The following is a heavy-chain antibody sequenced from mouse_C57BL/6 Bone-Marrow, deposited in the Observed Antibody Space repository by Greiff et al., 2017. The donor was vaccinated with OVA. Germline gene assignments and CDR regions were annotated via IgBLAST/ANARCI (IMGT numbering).Heavy chain of an antibody. Sequence: ESGPGLVKPSQSLSLPCSVTGYSITSGYYWNWIRQFPGNKLEWMGYISYDGSNNYNPSLKNRISITRDTSKNQFFLKLNSVTTEDTATYYCATLYYGSSYEAYWGQGTLVTVSA. V-gene: IGHV3-6*01. J-gene: IGHJ3*01. D-gene: IGHD1-1*01. CDR2: ISYDGSN. CDR1: GYSITSGYY. CDR3: ATLYYGSSYEAY.